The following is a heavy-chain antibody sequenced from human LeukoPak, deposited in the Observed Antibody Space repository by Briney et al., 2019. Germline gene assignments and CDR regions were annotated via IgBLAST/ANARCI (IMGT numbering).Heavy chain of an antibody. CDR1: GFTFSAYD. CDR3: AKDPYSYASGRATFDF. CDR2: ISFLRSEK. V-gene: IGHV3-30*18. Sequence: GGSLRLSCAASGFTFSAYDMHWVRQAPGKGLEWVSLISFLRSEKDYADSVKGRFTISRDNPKNTLYLQMNSLRPDDTAVYYCAKDPYSYASGRATFDFWGQGALVTVSS. J-gene: IGHJ4*02. D-gene: IGHD3-10*01.